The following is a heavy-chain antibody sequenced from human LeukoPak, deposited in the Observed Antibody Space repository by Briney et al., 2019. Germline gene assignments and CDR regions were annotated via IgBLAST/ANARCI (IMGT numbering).Heavy chain of an antibody. CDR3: ARDKRRAIFGVVINNWFDP. V-gene: IGHV1-2*02. J-gene: IGHJ5*02. Sequence: ASVKVSCKASGYTFTGYYMHWVRQAPGQGLEWMGWINPNSGGTNYAQKFQGRVTMTRDTSISTAYMELSRLRSDDTAVYYCARDKRRAIFGVVINNWFDPWGQGTLVTVSS. D-gene: IGHD3-3*01. CDR1: GYTFTGYY. CDR2: INPNSGGT.